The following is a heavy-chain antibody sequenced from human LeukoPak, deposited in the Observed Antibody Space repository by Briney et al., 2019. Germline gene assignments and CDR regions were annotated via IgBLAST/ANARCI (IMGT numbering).Heavy chain of an antibody. CDR2: IYYSGST. CDR1: GGSISSSSYY. Sequence: SETLSLTCTVSGGSISSSSYYWGWIRQPPGKGLEWIGSIYYSGSTYYNPSLKSRVTISVDTSKNQFSLKLSSVTAADTAVYYCARESETYYYDSSGPLYAFDIWGQGTMVTVSS. D-gene: IGHD3-22*01. V-gene: IGHV4-39*07. J-gene: IGHJ3*02. CDR3: ARESETYYYDSSGPLYAFDI.